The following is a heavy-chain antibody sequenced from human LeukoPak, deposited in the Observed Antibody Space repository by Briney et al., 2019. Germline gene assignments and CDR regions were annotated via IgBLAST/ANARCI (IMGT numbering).Heavy chain of an antibody. D-gene: IGHD3-3*01. V-gene: IGHV1-8*01. CDR1: GYTFTSYD. Sequence: ASVKVSCKASGYTFTSYDINWVRQATGQGLEWMGWMNPNSGNTGYAQKFQGRVTMTRNTSISTAYMELTSLRSEDTAVYYCARGPDYDFWSGQGVYWGQETLVTVSS. J-gene: IGHJ4*02. CDR2: MNPNSGNT. CDR3: ARGPDYDFWSGQGVY.